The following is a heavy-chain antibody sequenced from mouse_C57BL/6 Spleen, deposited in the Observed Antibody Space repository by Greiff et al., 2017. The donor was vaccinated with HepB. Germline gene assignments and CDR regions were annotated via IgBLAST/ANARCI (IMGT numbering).Heavy chain of an antibody. Sequence: VQRVESGPELVKPGASVKISCKASGYAFSSSWMNWVKQRPGKGLEWIGRIYPGDGDTNYNGKFKGKATLTADKSSSTAYMQLSSLTSEDSAVYFCARDRGLVSFDYWGQGTTLTVSS. D-gene: IGHD3-2*01. CDR3: ARDRGLVSFDY. J-gene: IGHJ2*01. CDR1: GYAFSSSW. CDR2: IYPGDGDT. V-gene: IGHV1-82*01.